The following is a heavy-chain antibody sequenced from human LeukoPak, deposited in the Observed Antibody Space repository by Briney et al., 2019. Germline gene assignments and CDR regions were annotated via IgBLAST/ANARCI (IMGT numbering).Heavy chain of an antibody. V-gene: IGHV4-59*01. Sequence: SETLSLTCTVSGGSISSYYWSWIRQPPGKGLEWIGYIYYSGSTNYNPSLKSRVTISVDTSKNQFSLKLGSVTAADTAVYYCARDGRISGYYYYTDAFDIWGQGTMVTVSS. J-gene: IGHJ3*02. CDR1: GGSISSYY. CDR2: IYYSGST. D-gene: IGHD3-22*01. CDR3: ARDGRISGYYYYTDAFDI.